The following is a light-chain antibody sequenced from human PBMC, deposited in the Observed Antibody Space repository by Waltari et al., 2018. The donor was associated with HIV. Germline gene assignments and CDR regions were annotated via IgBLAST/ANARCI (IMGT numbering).Light chain of an antibody. CDR3: SSYAGSSNLRV. V-gene: IGLV2-8*01. CDR2: EVT. Sequence: QSALTQPPSASGSPGQSVTISCTGTSSDVGGYKYVSWYQQHPGKAPKIMIYEVTKRPSGVPDRFSGSKSGNTASLTVSGLQAEDEADYYCSSYAGSSNLRVFGGGTKLTVL. J-gene: IGLJ2*01. CDR1: SSDVGGYKY.